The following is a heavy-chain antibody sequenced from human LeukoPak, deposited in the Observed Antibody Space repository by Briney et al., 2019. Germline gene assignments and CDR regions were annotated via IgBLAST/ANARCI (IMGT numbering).Heavy chain of an antibody. D-gene: IGHD3-22*01. J-gene: IGHJ4*02. CDR2: IYYTGNT. Sequence: SETLSLTCAVSPLSVTNYYWSWIRQPPGKGLEWIGYIYYTGNTNYNPSLKSRVTLSLDTSKNQFSLRLNSVTATDAAVYYCARHASYFYSSPYADWGQGTLVTVSS. V-gene: IGHV4-59*08. CDR3: ARHASYFYSSPYAD. CDR1: PLSVTNYY.